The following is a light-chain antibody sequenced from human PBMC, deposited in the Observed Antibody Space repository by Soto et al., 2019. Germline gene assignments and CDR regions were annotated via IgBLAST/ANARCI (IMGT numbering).Light chain of an antibody. CDR2: DAS. V-gene: IGKV1-5*01. Sequence: DIQMTQSPSNLSSSVGDRVTITCRASQSITICLAGYQQKAGKAPKLLIFDASNMESGVPSRFSGSGSGTEFTLSISRLQPDDFATYYCKHYYSFSLTLGQETKVEIK. CDR3: KHYYSFSLT. J-gene: IGKJ1*01. CDR1: QSITIC.